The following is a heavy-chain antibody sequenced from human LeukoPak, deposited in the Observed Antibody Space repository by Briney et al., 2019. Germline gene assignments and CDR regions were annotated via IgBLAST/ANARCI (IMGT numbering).Heavy chain of an antibody. J-gene: IGHJ4*02. CDR1: GYSFTYW. CDR2: IRPTDSDT. CDR3: ARQDGNAYFYFDF. D-gene: IGHD2-2*01. Sequence: GESLKISCQGSGYSFTYWIAWVRQTPGKGLEWMGIIRPTDSDTRYSPSFQGQVTISADKSIHTAYLQWSSLKASDTAIYFCARQDGNAYFYFDFWGQGTLVTVSS. V-gene: IGHV5-51*01.